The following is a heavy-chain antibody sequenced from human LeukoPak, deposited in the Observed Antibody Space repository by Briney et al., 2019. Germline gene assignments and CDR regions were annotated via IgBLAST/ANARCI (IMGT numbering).Heavy chain of an antibody. J-gene: IGHJ5*02. Sequence: SVKVSCKTSGGPFSSYAISWVRQAPGQGLEWMGGIIPIFGTANYAQKFQGRVTITADESTSTAYMELSSLRSEDTAVYYCARDPGRGYSYGSNWFDPWGQGTLVTVSS. V-gene: IGHV1-69*13. CDR2: IIPIFGTA. CDR3: ARDPGRGYSYGSNWFDP. D-gene: IGHD5-18*01. CDR1: GGPFSSYA.